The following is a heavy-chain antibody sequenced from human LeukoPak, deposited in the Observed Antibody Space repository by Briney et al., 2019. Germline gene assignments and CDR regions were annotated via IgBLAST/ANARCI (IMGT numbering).Heavy chain of an antibody. CDR1: GGSISSGSYY. V-gene: IGHV4-61*02. CDR2: IYTSGST. Sequence: SQTLSLTCTVSGGSISSGSYYWSWIRQPAGKGLEWIGRIYTSGSTNCNPSLKSRVTISVDTSKNQFSLKLSSVTAADTAVYYCARDTAWRAFDIWGQGTMVTVSS. J-gene: IGHJ3*02. D-gene: IGHD5-18*01. CDR3: ARDTAWRAFDI.